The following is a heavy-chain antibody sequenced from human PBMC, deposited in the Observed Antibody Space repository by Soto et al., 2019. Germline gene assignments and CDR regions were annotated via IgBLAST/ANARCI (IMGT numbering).Heavy chain of an antibody. CDR2: QYYSGST. D-gene: IGHD1-1*01. V-gene: IGHV4-39*01. Sequence: SETLSLTCTVSGGSINNGFHYWGWIRQPPGKGLEYIGSQYYSGSTYYSPSLQSRVAIFIDTPKNQFSLRLSSVTAADTAVYFCARGDDFAGNDYFDYWGQGVLVTVSS. J-gene: IGHJ4*02. CDR3: ARGDDFAGNDYFDY. CDR1: GGSINNGFHY.